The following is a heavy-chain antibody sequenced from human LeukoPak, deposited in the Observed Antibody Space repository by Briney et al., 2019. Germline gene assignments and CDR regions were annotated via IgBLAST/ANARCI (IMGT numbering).Heavy chain of an antibody. Sequence: GGSLRLSCAASGFTFSSYSMNWVRQAPGKGLEWVSSISSSSSYIYCADSVKGRFTISRDNAKNSLYLQMNSLRAEDTAVYYCARDHNSYDGGYYYYMDVWGKGTTVTVSS. CDR3: ARDHNSYDGGYYYYMDV. D-gene: IGHD2-8*01. CDR2: ISSSSSYI. J-gene: IGHJ6*03. V-gene: IGHV3-21*01. CDR1: GFTFSSYS.